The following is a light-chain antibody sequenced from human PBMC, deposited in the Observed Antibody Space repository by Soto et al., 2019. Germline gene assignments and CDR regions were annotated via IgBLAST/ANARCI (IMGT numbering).Light chain of an antibody. V-gene: IGLV2-14*01. CDR2: EVN. J-gene: IGLJ3*02. CDR1: SSDIGSYNY. CDR3: NSFTTSTTWV. Sequence: QSALTQPASVSGSPGQSITISCTGTSSDIGSYNYVSWYQHHPGKAPRLMIYEVNNRPSGVSDRFSASKSGNTASLTISGLQTEDEADYYCNSFTTSTTWVFGGGTKLTVL.